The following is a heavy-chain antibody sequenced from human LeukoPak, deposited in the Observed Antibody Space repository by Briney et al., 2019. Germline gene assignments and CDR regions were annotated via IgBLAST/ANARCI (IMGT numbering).Heavy chain of an antibody. Sequence: GGSLRLSCAASGFTVSSNYMSWVRQAPGKGLEWVSVIYSGGSTYYADSVKGRFTISRDNSKNTLYLQMNSLRAEDTAVYYCARGDFLSGYSHFDYWGQGTLVTVSS. CDR1: GFTVSSNY. V-gene: IGHV3-53*01. CDR3: ARGDFLSGYSHFDY. J-gene: IGHJ4*02. D-gene: IGHD3-3*01. CDR2: IYSGGST.